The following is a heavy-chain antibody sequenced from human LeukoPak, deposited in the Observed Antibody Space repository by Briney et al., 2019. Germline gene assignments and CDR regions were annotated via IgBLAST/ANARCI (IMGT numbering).Heavy chain of an antibody. CDR1: GFTFDDYA. D-gene: IGHD5-18*01. Sequence: GRSLRLSCAASGFTFDDYAMHWVRQAPGKGLEWVSGISWNSGSIGYADSVKGRFTISRDNAKNSLYLQMNSLRAEDMALYYCAKGGNSYAPGDAFDIWGQGTMVTVSS. V-gene: IGHV3-9*03. CDR3: AKGGNSYAPGDAFDI. J-gene: IGHJ3*02. CDR2: ISWNSGSI.